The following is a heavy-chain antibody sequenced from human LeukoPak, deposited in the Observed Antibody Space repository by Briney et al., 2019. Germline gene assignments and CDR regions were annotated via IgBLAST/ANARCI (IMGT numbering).Heavy chain of an antibody. CDR3: ARRGRFCSSTSCYASWPLDY. D-gene: IGHD2-2*01. J-gene: IGHJ4*02. Sequence: GESLKISCKASGYNFTNYWIGWVRQMPGKGLEWMGIIYPDDSDTRYSPSFQGQVTISADKSFSTAYLQWSSLKTSHTAMYYCARRGRFCSSTSCYASWPLDYWGQGTLVTVSS. CDR1: GYNFTNYW. CDR2: IYPDDSDT. V-gene: IGHV5-51*01.